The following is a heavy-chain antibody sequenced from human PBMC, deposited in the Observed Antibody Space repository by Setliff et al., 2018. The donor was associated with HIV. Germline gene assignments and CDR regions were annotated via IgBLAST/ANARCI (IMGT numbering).Heavy chain of an antibody. J-gene: IGHJ3*02. CDR3: ASRSVAGAFDI. CDR2: INHSGIT. CDR1: GGSISSSSYY. Sequence: SETLSLTCTVSGGSISSSSYYWGWIRQAPGKGLEWIGEINHSGITHYNPSLETRVTMFVDTSKNHFSLRLRSVTAADTAVYYCASRSVAGAFDIWGQGTKVTVSS. D-gene: IGHD6-19*01. V-gene: IGHV4-39*07.